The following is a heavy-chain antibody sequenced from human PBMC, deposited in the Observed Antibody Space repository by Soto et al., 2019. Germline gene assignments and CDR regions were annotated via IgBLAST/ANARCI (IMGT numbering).Heavy chain of an antibody. CDR2: IYSGGVT. D-gene: IGHD3-9*01. CDR1: GFTVSSNY. CDR3: ARDLTSPTLTGPPV. Sequence: PGGSLRLSCAASGFTVSSNYMSWVRQAPGKGLEWVSVIYSGGVTYYADSVKGRFTISRDNSKNTLYLQMNSLRVEDTAVYYCARDLTSPTLTGPPVWGQGTLVTVSS. J-gene: IGHJ4*02. V-gene: IGHV3-66*01.